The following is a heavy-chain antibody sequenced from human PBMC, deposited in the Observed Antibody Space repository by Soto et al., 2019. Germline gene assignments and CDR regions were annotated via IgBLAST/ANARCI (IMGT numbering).Heavy chain of an antibody. Sequence: QVQLQESGPGLVKPSQTLSLTCTVSGGSINSGGNYWSWIRQHPGKGPEWIGYISYSGSTYCNPSLKSRLIIAVDTSKNQVSLKLSSVTAADTAVYYCARGLTYYYDSSGPLGYYFDYWGQGTLVTVSS. CDR1: GGSINSGGNY. V-gene: IGHV4-31*03. CDR3: ARGLTYYYDSSGPLGYYFDY. D-gene: IGHD3-22*01. J-gene: IGHJ4*02. CDR2: ISYSGST.